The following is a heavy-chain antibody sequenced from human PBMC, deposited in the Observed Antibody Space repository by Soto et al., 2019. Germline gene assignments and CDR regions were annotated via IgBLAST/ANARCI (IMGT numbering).Heavy chain of an antibody. Sequence: SGGSLRLSCAASGFTFSSYWTSWVRQAAGKGLEGVANIKQDGSEKYYVDSVKGRFTISRDNAKNSLYLQMNSLRAEDTAVYYCARDRYSSSWTYYYYYYGMDVWGQGTTVTVSS. J-gene: IGHJ6*02. D-gene: IGHD6-13*01. V-gene: IGHV3-7*01. CDR1: GFTFSSYW. CDR2: IKQDGSEK. CDR3: ARDRYSSSWTYYYYYYGMDV.